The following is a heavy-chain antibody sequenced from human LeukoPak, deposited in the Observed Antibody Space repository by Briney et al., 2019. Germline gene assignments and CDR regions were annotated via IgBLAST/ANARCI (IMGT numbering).Heavy chain of an antibody. CDR1: GGSINSYY. CDR3: ARGFSGTYWEYYFDY. CDR2: IYYSGST. Sequence: SETLSLTCTVSGGSINSYYWSWIRQPPGKGLEWIGYIYYSGSTNYNPSLKSRITISVHTSKNQFSLKLSSVTAADTAVYYCARGFSGTYWEYYFDYWGQGTLVTVSS. J-gene: IGHJ4*02. V-gene: IGHV4-59*01. D-gene: IGHD1-26*01.